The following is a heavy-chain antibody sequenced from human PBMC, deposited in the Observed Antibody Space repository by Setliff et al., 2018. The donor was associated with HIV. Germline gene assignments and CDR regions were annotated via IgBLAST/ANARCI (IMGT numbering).Heavy chain of an antibody. J-gene: IGHJ4*02. CDR1: GYTFTSYA. V-gene: IGHV1-3*01. D-gene: IGHD2-21*02. Sequence: ASVKVSCKASGYTFTSYAMHWVRQAPGQRLEWMGWINAGNGNTKYSRKFQGRVTITRDTSASTAYMELSSLRPEDTAVYYCASPTAIPHWGQGTLVTVSS. CDR3: ASPTAIPH. CDR2: INAGNGNT.